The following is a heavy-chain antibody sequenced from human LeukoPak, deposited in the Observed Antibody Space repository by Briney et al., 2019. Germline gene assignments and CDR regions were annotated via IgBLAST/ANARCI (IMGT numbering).Heavy chain of an antibody. CDR2: INHSEST. J-gene: IGHJ4*02. Sequence: SETLSLTCAVYGGSFSGYYWSWIRQPPGKGLEWIGEINHSESTNYNPSLKSRDTISVDTSKNQFSLKLSSVTAADTAVYYCARGSLRRGIYFDYWGQGTLVTVSS. V-gene: IGHV4-34*01. CDR3: ARGSLRRGIYFDY. D-gene: IGHD6-13*01. CDR1: GGSFSGYY.